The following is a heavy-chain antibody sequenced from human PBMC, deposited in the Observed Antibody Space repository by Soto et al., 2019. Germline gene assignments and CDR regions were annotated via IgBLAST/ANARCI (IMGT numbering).Heavy chain of an antibody. CDR2: ISSSSSYI. CDR3: ARERSKLGYCSSTSCSYYFDY. Sequence: GGSLRLSCAASGFTFSSYSMNWVRQAPGKGLEWVSSISSSSSYIYYADSVKGRFTISRDNAKNSLYLQMNSLRAEDTAVYYCARERSKLGYCSSTSCSYYFDYWGQGTLVTVSS. V-gene: IGHV3-21*01. J-gene: IGHJ4*02. CDR1: GFTFSSYS. D-gene: IGHD2-2*01.